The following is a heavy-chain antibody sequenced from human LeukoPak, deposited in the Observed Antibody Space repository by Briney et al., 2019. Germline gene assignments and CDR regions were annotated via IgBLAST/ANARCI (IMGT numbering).Heavy chain of an antibody. CDR2: IYYSGST. D-gene: IGHD1-20*01. V-gene: IGHV4-39*01. CDR3: ARQYNWNDEGFDP. J-gene: IGHJ5*02. CDR1: GGSISSSSYY. Sequence: SETLSLTCTVSGGSISSSSYYWGWIRQPPGKGLEWIGSIYYSGSTYYNPSLKSRVTLSVDTSKNQFSLKLSSVITADPAVYYCARQYNWNDEGFDPWGQGTLVTVSS.